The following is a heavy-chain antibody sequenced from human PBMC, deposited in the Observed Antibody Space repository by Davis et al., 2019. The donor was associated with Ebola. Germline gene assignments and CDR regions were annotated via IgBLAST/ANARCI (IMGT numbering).Heavy chain of an antibody. Sequence: GESLKISCAASGFTFSGSAMHWVRQASGKGVAWVGRIRSKSNSYATAYAASVKGRFTISKDDSKNTAYLQMNSLKTEDTAVYYCTSTLDGDYVDYWGQGTLVTVSS. CDR1: GFTFSGSA. CDR3: TSTLDGDYVDY. D-gene: IGHD4-17*01. CDR2: IRSKSNSYAT. V-gene: IGHV3-73*01. J-gene: IGHJ4*02.